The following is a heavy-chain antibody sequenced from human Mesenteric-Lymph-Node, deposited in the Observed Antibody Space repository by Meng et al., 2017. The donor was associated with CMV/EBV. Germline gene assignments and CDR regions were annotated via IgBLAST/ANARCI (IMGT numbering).Heavy chain of an antibody. D-gene: IGHD3-10*01. CDR1: GGSINNYY. CDR3: ATVSAYDSGNYSPLQFDY. V-gene: IGHV3-66*02. CDR2: IYSGGSR. J-gene: IGHJ4*02. Sequence: ETLSLTCTVSGGSINNYYWSWVRQAPGKGLEWVSLIYSGGSRYYADSVNGRFTISRDNSKNTLFLYMNNLRPEDTAVYYCATVSAYDSGNYSPLQFDYWGQGTLVTVSS.